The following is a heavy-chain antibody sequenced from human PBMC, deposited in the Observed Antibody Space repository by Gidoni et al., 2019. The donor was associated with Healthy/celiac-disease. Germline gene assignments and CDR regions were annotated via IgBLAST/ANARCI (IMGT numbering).Heavy chain of an antibody. J-gene: IGHJ5*02. CDR1: GFTFSSYG. CDR2: ISYYGSIK. Sequence: QVQLVESGGGVVQPGRSLRLSCAASGFTFSSYGMNWVRQAPGKGLEWVAVISYYGSIKYYADSVNVRFTISRDNSKNTLYLQMNSLRAEDTAVYYCAREDYGDYVSWFDPWGQGTLVTVSS. CDR3: AREDYGDYVSWFDP. V-gene: IGHV3-30*03. D-gene: IGHD4-17*01.